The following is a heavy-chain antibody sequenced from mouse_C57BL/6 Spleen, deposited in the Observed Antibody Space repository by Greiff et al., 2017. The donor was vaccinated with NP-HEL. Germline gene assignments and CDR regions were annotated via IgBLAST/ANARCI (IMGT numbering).Heavy chain of an antibody. CDR1: GFTFSSYT. Sequence: EVMLVESGGGLVKPGGSLKLSCAASGFTFSSYTMSWVRQTPEKRLEWVATISGGGGNTYYPDSVKGRFTISRDNAKNTLYLQMSSLRSEDTALYYCARQGYDYGYFDYWGQGTTLTVSS. J-gene: IGHJ2*01. D-gene: IGHD2-4*01. CDR2: ISGGGGNT. CDR3: ARQGYDYGYFDY. V-gene: IGHV5-9*01.